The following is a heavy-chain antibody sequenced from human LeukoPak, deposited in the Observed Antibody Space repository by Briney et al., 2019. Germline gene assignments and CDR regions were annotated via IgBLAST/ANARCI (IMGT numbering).Heavy chain of an antibody. J-gene: IGHJ4*02. CDR3: ARDARDGYGGNPFDY. Sequence: GGSLRLSCAASGFTFSSYAMSWVRQAPGKGLEWVSAISGSGGSTYYADSVKGRFTISRDNSKNTLYLQMNSLRAEDTAVYYCARDARDGYGGNPFDYWGQGTLVTVSS. CDR1: GFTFSSYA. CDR2: ISGSGGST. D-gene: IGHD4-23*01. V-gene: IGHV3-23*01.